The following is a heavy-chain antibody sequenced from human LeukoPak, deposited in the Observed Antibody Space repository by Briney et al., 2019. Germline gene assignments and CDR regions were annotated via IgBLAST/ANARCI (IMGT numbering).Heavy chain of an antibody. V-gene: IGHV3-30*02. CDR3: AKDQPAAYFDY. CDR2: IKSDGVFT. J-gene: IGHJ4*02. D-gene: IGHD2-2*01. Sequence: GGSLRLFCEGSGFAFNVFGMHWIRQAPGKGLEWVAFIKSDGVFTNYAEAVKGRFTISRDNSKNTLYLQMNSLRAEDTAVYYCAKDQPAAYFDYWGQGSLVTVSS. CDR1: GFAFNVFG.